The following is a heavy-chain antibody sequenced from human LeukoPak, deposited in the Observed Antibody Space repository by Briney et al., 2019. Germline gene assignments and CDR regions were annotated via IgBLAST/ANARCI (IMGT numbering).Heavy chain of an antibody. D-gene: IGHD2-21*02. V-gene: IGHV4-34*01. CDR3: ARRLCGGDCYSTFSY. J-gene: IGHJ4*02. CDR1: GGSFSGYY. Sequence: PSETLSLTCAVYGGSFSGYYWSWIRQPLGKGLEWIGEINHSGSTNYNPSLKSRVTISVDTSKNQFSLKLSSVTAADTAVYYCARRLCGGDCYSTFSYWGQGTLVTVSS. CDR2: INHSGST.